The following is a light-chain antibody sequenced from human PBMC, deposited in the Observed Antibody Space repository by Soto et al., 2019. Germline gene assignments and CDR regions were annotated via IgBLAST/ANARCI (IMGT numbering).Light chain of an antibody. Sequence: DIQMTQSPSSLSASVGDRVTITCQASQDITNYLNWYQQKPGKAPRLLLYDASSLETGVPSRFSGSGSGKDFTFTISSLQPEDIATYYCQHYDHLPITFGQGTRLEIK. CDR2: DAS. CDR1: QDITNY. J-gene: IGKJ5*01. V-gene: IGKV1-33*01. CDR3: QHYDHLPIT.